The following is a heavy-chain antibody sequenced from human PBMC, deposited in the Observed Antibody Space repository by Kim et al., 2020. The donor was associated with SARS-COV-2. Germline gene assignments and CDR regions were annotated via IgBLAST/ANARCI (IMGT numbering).Heavy chain of an antibody. J-gene: IGHJ4*02. Sequence: GGSLRLSCAASGFTFSSYSMNWVRQAPGKGLEWVSYISSSSSTIYYADSVKGRFTISRDNAKNSLYLQMNSLRDEDTAVYYCAIQLVVVPLRGPFDYWGQGTLVTVSS. CDR2: ISSSSSTI. D-gene: IGHD3-22*01. CDR1: GFTFSSYS. CDR3: AIQLVVVPLRGPFDY. V-gene: IGHV3-48*02.